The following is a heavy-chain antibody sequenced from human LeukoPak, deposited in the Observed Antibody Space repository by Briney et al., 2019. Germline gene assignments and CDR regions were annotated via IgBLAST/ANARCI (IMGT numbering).Heavy chain of an antibody. Sequence: GGSLRLSCAASGFTFSHFWMHWVRQAPGKGLVWIARIKGDGSSTNYAAPVQGRFTISRDNAKNTVYLQMNSLRAEGTAVYYCARADLAAAGTVFDYWGQGTPVTVSS. CDR3: ARADLAAAGTVFDY. D-gene: IGHD6-13*01. V-gene: IGHV3-74*01. CDR1: GFTFSHFW. J-gene: IGHJ4*02. CDR2: IKGDGSST.